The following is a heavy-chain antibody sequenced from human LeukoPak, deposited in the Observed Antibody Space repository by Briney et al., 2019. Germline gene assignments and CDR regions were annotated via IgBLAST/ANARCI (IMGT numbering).Heavy chain of an antibody. CDR3: ARDHCSGGSCYPGWFDP. J-gene: IGHJ5*02. D-gene: IGHD2-15*01. CDR2: IYYSGNT. Sequence: SETLSLTCIISGASISSSAYYWGWIRQPPGKGLEWIGTIYYSGNTYYNPSLQSRVTISIDTSRNQFSLRLSSVTAADTAVYYCARDHCSGGSCYPGWFDPWGQGTLVTVSS. V-gene: IGHV4-39*07. CDR1: GASISSSAYY.